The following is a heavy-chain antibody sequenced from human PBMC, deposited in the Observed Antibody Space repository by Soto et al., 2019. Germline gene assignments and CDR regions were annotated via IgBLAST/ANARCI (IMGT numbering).Heavy chain of an antibody. D-gene: IGHD3-10*01. J-gene: IGHJ5*02. CDR3: ARVVTMVRGVYFTNWFDP. CDR1: GGSISSYY. Sequence: SETLSLTCTVSGGSISSYYWSWIRQPPGKGLEWIGYIYYSGSTNYNPSLKSRVTISVDTSKNQFSLKLSSVTAADTAVYYCARVVTMVRGVYFTNWFDPWGQGTLVTVSS. V-gene: IGHV4-59*01. CDR2: IYYSGST.